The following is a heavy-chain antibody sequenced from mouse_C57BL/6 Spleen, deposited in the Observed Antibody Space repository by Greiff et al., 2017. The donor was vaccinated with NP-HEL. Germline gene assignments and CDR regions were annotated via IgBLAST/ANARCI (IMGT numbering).Heavy chain of an antibody. D-gene: IGHD2-5*01. Sequence: EVMLVESGGGLVKPGGSLKLSCAASGFTFSSYAMSWVRQTPEKRLEWVATISDGGSYTYYPDNVKGRFTISRDNAKNNLYLQMSHLKSEDTAMYYCARTPYSNYYAMDYWGQGTSVTVSS. CDR3: ARTPYSNYYAMDY. CDR1: GFTFSSYA. CDR2: ISDGGSYT. V-gene: IGHV5-4*03. J-gene: IGHJ4*01.